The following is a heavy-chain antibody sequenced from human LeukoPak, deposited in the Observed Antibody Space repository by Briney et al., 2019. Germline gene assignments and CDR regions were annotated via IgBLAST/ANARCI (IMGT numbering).Heavy chain of an antibody. D-gene: IGHD2-8*01. V-gene: IGHV1-18*01. J-gene: IGHJ4*02. Sequence: ASVKVSCKASGYTFTGYGISWVRQAPGQGLEWMGWISAYNGNTNYAQKLQGRVTMTTDTSTSTAYMELRSLRSDDTAVYYCAGSLGYCTSNVCYLKYWGQGTLVTVSS. CDR1: GYTFTGYG. CDR2: ISAYNGNT. CDR3: AGSLGYCTSNVCYLKY.